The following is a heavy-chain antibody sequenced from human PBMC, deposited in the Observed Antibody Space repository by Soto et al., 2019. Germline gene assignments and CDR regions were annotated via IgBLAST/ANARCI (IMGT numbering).Heavy chain of an antibody. CDR2: ISSTGSYA. CDR1: GFTFRDYY. J-gene: IGHJ4*02. Sequence: GSLRLSCAASGFTFRDYYMSWIRQAPGKGLEWVSYISSTGSYAKYADSVKGRFTISRDNAKNSLYLQMNSLRAEDTAVYYCARDSSITPRPLDYWGQGTTVTVYS. V-gene: IGHV3-11*06. CDR3: ARDSSITPRPLDY. D-gene: IGHD6-6*01.